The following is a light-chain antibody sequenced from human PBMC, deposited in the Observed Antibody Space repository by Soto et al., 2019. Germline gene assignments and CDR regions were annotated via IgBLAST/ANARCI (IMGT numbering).Light chain of an antibody. V-gene: IGLV1-40*01. Sequence: QSVLTQPPSVSGAPGQRVTISCTGSSSNIGAGYDVHWYQQLPRTAPKLLISDNNNRPSGVPDRFSGSKSGTSASLPITGLQAEDEADYYCQSYDSSLSASVFGGGTKLTVL. CDR3: QSYDSSLSASV. CDR2: DNN. J-gene: IGLJ3*02. CDR1: SSNIGAGYD.